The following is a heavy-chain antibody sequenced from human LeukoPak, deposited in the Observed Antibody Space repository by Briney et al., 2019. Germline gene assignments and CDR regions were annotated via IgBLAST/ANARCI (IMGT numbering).Heavy chain of an antibody. V-gene: IGHV3-64*01. CDR2: ISSSGATE. CDR1: GFAFNIYA. J-gene: IGHJ4*02. Sequence: GGSLRLSCVASGFAFNIYAMWWVRQAPGKGPEYVSAISSSGATEFYANSVRGRFFISKDNSNNTLHLHMGSLRPDDTAVYYCARVLSGYPDFWGPGTLVAVSS. D-gene: IGHD3-22*01. CDR3: ARVLSGYPDF.